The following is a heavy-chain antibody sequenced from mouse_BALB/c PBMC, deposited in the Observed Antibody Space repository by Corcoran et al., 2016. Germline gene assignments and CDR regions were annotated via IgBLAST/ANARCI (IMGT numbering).Heavy chain of an antibody. J-gene: IGHJ3*01. CDR3: ARSFYGDLGIDY. CDR1: GYTFTDYN. D-gene: IGHD2-10*01. CDR2: INPNNDGT. Sequence: EVLLQQSGPELVKPGASVKIPCKASGYTFTDYNMDWVKQINGKSLEWIGDINPNNDGTIYNEKFKGKATLTVDKSSSTAYMELRSLTSEETAVDYWARSFYGDLGIDYWGQGTLVTVSA. V-gene: IGHV1-18*01.